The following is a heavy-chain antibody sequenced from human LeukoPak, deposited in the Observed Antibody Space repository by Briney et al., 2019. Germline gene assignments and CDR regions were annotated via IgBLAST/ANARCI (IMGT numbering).Heavy chain of an antibody. CDR1: GYTFTDYY. Sequence: EASVKVSCKASGYTFTDYYIHRVRQAPGQGLEWMGWISAYNGNTNYAQKLQGRVTMTTDTSTSTAYMELRSLRSDDTAVYYCARAWGSDYWGQGTLVTVSS. J-gene: IGHJ4*02. CDR2: ISAYNGNT. D-gene: IGHD3-16*01. CDR3: ARAWGSDY. V-gene: IGHV1-18*04.